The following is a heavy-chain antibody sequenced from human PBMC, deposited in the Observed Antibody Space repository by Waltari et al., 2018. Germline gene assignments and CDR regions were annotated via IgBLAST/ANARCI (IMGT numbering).Heavy chain of an antibody. Sequence: QVQLVQSGAEVKKPGASVKVSCKVSGYTLTELSMHWVRQAPGKGLEWMGGFDSEDCETIYAQKVQGRVTITEDTSTDTAYMELSSLRSEDTAVYYCATPFTIFGVAQKGAFDYWGQGTLVTVSS. CDR2: FDSEDCET. J-gene: IGHJ4*02. CDR1: GYTLTELS. CDR3: ATPFTIFGVAQKGAFDY. D-gene: IGHD3-3*01. V-gene: IGHV1-24*01.